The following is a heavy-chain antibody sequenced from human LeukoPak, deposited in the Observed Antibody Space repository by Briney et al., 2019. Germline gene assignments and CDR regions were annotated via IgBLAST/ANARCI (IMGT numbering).Heavy chain of an antibody. CDR3: ARDGALLWSSSPETRPIDY. Sequence: PGGSLRLSCAASGFTFSSYWMSWVRQAPGKGLEWVANIKQDGSEKYYVDSVKGRFTISRDSAKNSLYLQMNSLRAEDTAVYYCARDGALLWSSSPETRPIDYWGQGTLVTVSS. J-gene: IGHJ4*02. V-gene: IGHV3-7*01. CDR2: IKQDGSEK. D-gene: IGHD6-6*01. CDR1: GFTFSSYW.